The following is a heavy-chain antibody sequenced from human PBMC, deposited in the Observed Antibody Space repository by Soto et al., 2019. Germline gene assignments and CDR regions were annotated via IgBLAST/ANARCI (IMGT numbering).Heavy chain of an antibody. CDR3: ARLDAYYYDSSGGAFDI. CDR1: GYSCTRYW. D-gene: IGHD3-22*01. J-gene: IGHJ3*02. V-gene: IGHV5-51*01. CDR2: LYPGDSDT. Sequence: GGSLKISCKGSGYSCTRYWIGWLRQMPGKGLEWMGILYPGDSDTSYSPSFPGQVTLSADKSISTAYLQWSSLKASDTAMYYCARLDAYYYDSSGGAFDIWGQGTMVTVSS.